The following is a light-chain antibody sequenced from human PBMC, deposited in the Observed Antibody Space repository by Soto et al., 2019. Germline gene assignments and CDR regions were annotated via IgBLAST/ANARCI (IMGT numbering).Light chain of an antibody. J-gene: IGKJ1*01. CDR2: GAS. V-gene: IGKV3-20*01. Sequence: EIVLTQSPGTLSLSPGERATLSCRASQSVTSNYLAWYQQKPGQAPSLLIYGASARAAGIPDRFSGSGTGTDFALTISGLEPGDFAVYFCQQYASSTWTFGQGTKVDIK. CDR3: QQYASSTWT. CDR1: QSVTSNY.